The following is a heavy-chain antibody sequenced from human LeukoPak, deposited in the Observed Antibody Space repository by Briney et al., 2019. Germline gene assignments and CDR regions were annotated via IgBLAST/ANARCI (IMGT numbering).Heavy chain of an antibody. Sequence: GASVKVSCKASGGTFSSYAISWVRQAPGQGLEWMGWVNPNSGGTNYAQKFQGRVTMTRDTSISTAYMELSRLRSDDTAVYYCARGAPTSTMIVVVVARNWYFDLWGRGTLVTVSS. V-gene: IGHV1-2*02. J-gene: IGHJ2*01. D-gene: IGHD3-22*01. CDR1: GGTFSSYA. CDR2: VNPNSGGT. CDR3: ARGAPTSTMIVVVVARNWYFDL.